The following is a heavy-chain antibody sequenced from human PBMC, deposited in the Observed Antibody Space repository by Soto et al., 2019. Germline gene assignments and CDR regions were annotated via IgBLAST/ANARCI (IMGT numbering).Heavy chain of an antibody. Sequence: EVQLLESGGGLVQPGGSLRLSCAASGFTFNNYAMTWVRQAPGKGLEWVSAISGGGDTTSYADSVKGRFTVSRDGYKNTLYLQMSSLTAEDTALYCCTKGRGGSGSLTPRVDFWGQGTLVTVSS. D-gene: IGHD3-10*01. V-gene: IGHV3-23*01. CDR1: GFTFNNYA. CDR2: ISGGGDTT. CDR3: TKGRGGSGSLTPRVDF. J-gene: IGHJ4*02.